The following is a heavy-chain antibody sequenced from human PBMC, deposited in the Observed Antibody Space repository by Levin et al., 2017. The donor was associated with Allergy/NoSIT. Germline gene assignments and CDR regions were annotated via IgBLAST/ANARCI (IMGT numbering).Heavy chain of an antibody. Sequence: LSLPCAASGFTFSSYAMHWVRQAPGKGLEWVAVISYDGSNKYYADSVKGRFTISRDNSKNTLYLQMNSLRAEDTAVYYCARGDVDTAMAILDYWGQGTLVTVSS. D-gene: IGHD5-18*01. CDR3: ARGDVDTAMAILDY. CDR1: GFTFSSYA. J-gene: IGHJ4*02. V-gene: IGHV3-30-3*01. CDR2: ISYDGSNK.